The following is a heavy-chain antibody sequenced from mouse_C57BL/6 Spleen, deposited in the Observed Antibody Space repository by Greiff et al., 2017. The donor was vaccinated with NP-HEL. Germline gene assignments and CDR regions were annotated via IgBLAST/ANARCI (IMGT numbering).Heavy chain of an antibody. J-gene: IGHJ2*01. CDR3: ARSVAGGYFDY. D-gene: IGHD1-1*02. CDR2: ISSGSSTI. Sequence: EVKLVESGGGLVKPGGSLKLSCAASGFTFSDYGMHWVRQAPEKGLEWVAYISSGSSTIYYADTVKGRFPISRDNAKNTLFLQMASLRSEDTAMYYCARSVAGGYFDYWGQGTTLTVSS. CDR1: GFTFSDYG. V-gene: IGHV5-17*01.